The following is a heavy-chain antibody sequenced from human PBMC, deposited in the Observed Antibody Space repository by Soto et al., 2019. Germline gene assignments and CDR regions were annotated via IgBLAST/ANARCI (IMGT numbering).Heavy chain of an antibody. D-gene: IGHD3-16*02. CDR1: GGSISSSNW. Sequence: PSETLSLTCAVSGGSISSSNWWSWVRQPPGKGLEWIGEIYHSGSTNYNPSLKSRVTISVDKSKNQFSLKLSSVTAADTAVYCCARDGFRNYDYVWGSYRPHNYYYYGMDVWGQGTTVTVSS. V-gene: IGHV4-4*01. J-gene: IGHJ6*02. CDR2: IYHSGST. CDR3: ARDGFRNYDYVWGSYRPHNYYYYGMDV.